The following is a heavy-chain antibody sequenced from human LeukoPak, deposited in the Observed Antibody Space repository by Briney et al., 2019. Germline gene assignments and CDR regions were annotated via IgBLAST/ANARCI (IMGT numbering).Heavy chain of an antibody. CDR1: GYTLTELS. D-gene: IGHD3-9*01. CDR3: ATLYDILTGYYRRDY. CDR2: FDPEDGET. V-gene: IGHV1-24*01. J-gene: IGHJ4*02. Sequence: ASVKVSCKVSGYTLTELSMHWVRQAPGKGLEWMGGFDPEDGETIYAQKFQGRVTMTEDTSTDIAYMELSSLRSEDTAVYYCATLYDILTGYYRRDYWGQGTLVTVSS.